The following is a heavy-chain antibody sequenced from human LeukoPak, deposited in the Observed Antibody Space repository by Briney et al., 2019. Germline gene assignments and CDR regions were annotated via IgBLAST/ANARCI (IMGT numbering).Heavy chain of an antibody. CDR2: INHSGST. J-gene: IGHJ4*02. V-gene: IGHV4-34*01. Sequence: SETLSLTCAVYGGSFSGYYWSWIRQPPGKGLEWIGEINHSGSTNYNPSLKSRVTISIDTSKNQFSLKLSSVTAADTAAYYCARGRAFTPFYWGQGTLVTVSS. CDR1: GGSFSGYY. CDR3: ARGRAFTPFY. D-gene: IGHD3-16*01.